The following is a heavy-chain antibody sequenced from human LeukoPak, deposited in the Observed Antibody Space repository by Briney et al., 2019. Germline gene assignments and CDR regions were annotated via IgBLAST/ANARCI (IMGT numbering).Heavy chain of an antibody. CDR1: GGSISSGGYY. CDR3: AREQVYYDTSGPSAFDI. CDR2: IYYSGST. Sequence: PSETLSLTCTVSGGSISSGGYYWSWIRQPPEKGLEWIGYIYYSGSTNYNPSLKSRVTISVDTSKNQFSLKLSSVTAADTAVYYCAREQVYYDTSGPSAFDIWGQGTMVTVSS. V-gene: IGHV4-61*08. D-gene: IGHD3-22*01. J-gene: IGHJ3*02.